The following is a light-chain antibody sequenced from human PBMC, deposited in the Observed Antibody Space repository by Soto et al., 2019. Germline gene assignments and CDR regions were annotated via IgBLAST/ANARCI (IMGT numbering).Light chain of an antibody. J-gene: IGKJ5*01. V-gene: IGKV3-11*01. CDR3: QQRSSWPLT. Sequence: EIVLTQTPVTLSSSPGETVTLSCRASQDIDTYLAWYQQRPGQAPRLLIYESSERATDVPGRFSGSGSGTDFTLTISSLESDDFAVYYCQQRSSWPLTFGQGTRLDI. CDR1: QDIDTY. CDR2: ESS.